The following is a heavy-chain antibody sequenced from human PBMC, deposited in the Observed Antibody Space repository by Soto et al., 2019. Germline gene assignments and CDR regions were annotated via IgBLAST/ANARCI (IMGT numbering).Heavy chain of an antibody. V-gene: IGHV3-23*01. Sequence: HPGGSLRLSCAASGFTFSSYGMSWVRQAPGKGLEWVSTITGGDGSPYYTDSVKGRFTISRDNSKNTLYLQMNSLRAEDTAIYYCAKSVWFGELSTIDYWVQGTLVTVS. CDR2: ITGGDGSP. CDR1: GFTFSSYG. CDR3: AKSVWFGELSTIDY. D-gene: IGHD3-10*01. J-gene: IGHJ4*02.